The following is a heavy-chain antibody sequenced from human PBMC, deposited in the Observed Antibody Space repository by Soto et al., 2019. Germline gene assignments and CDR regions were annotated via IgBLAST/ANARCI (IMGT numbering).Heavy chain of an antibody. J-gene: IGHJ6*02. CDR1: GGTFSSYA. D-gene: IGHD2-15*01. V-gene: IGHV1-69*13. CDR3: ARDSDIVVVVAAVKYYYYGMDV. Sequence: SVKVSCKASGGTFSSYAISWVRQAPGQGLEWMGGIIPIFGTANYAQKFQGRVTITADESTSTAYMELSSLRSEDTAVYYCARDSDIVVVVAAVKYYYYGMDVWGQGTTVTVS. CDR2: IIPIFGTA.